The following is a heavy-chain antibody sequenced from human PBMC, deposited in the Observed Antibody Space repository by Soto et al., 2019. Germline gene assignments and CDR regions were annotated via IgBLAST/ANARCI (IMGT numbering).Heavy chain of an antibody. Sequence: SVKVSCKASGGTFSSYAISWVRQAPGQGLEWMGGIIPIFGTANYAQKFQGRVTITADKSTSTAYMELSRLRSEDTAVYYCARHYYYSSGYYPSTTSYYYYGMDVWGQGTTVTVS. D-gene: IGHD3-22*01. CDR2: IIPIFGTA. J-gene: IGHJ6*02. CDR1: GGTFSSYA. V-gene: IGHV1-69*06. CDR3: ARHYYYSSGYYPSTTSYYYYGMDV.